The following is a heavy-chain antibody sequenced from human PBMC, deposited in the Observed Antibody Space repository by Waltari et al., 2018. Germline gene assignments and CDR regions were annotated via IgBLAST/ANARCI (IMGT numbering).Heavy chain of an antibody. D-gene: IGHD6-13*01. Sequence: QVQLVQSGAEVKKPGASLKVSCKTSGYTFTNYDINWLRQGTGQRIEWMGWMNPNSGNTGFAQDFQDRLIMTANNAITTAYMGLTGLTSDDTAVYYCARGAAPGKGAHWFDPWGQGTLVIVSS. CDR3: ARGAAPGKGAHWFDP. V-gene: IGHV1-8*01. J-gene: IGHJ5*02. CDR2: MNPNSGNT. CDR1: GYTFTNYD.